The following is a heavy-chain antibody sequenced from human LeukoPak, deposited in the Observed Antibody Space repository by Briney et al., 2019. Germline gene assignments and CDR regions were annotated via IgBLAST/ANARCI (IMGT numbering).Heavy chain of an antibody. CDR1: GYTFTSYG. J-gene: IGHJ4*02. Sequence: ASVKVSCKASGYTFTSYGISWVRQAPGQGLEWMGWINPNSGVTNYAQKFQGRVTMTRDTSISTAYMELSSLRSDDTAVYYCARVGVEGASCYDYGGQGTLVTVSS. D-gene: IGHD2-2*01. V-gene: IGHV1-2*02. CDR3: ARVGVEGASCYDY. CDR2: INPNSGVT.